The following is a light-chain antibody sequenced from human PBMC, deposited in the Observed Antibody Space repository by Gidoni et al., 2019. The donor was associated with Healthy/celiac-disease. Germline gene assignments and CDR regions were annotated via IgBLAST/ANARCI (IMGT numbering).Light chain of an antibody. Sequence: EIVLTHSPATLSLSPGERATLSCRASQSVSSYLAWYQQKPGQAPRLLIYDASNRATGIPARFSGSGSGTDFTLTISSLEPEDFAVYYCQQRSNWPGPLTFGGGTKVEIK. V-gene: IGKV3-11*01. CDR2: DAS. J-gene: IGKJ4*01. CDR1: QSVSSY. CDR3: QQRSNWPGPLT.